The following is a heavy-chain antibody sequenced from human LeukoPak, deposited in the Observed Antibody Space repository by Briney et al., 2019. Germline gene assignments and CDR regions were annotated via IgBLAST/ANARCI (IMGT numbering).Heavy chain of an antibody. CDR1: GGSVSSSIYY. CDR2: IYYSGST. V-gene: IGHV4-39*02. D-gene: IGHD3-22*01. CDR3: AREAYDSSGHRYFQH. J-gene: IGHJ1*01. Sequence: PSETLSLTCTVSGGSVSSSIYYWGWIRQPPGKGLEWIGSIYYSGSTSYNPSLKSRVTISVDTSKNQFSLKLTSVTAADTAVYYCAREAYDSSGHRYFQHWGQGTLVTVSS.